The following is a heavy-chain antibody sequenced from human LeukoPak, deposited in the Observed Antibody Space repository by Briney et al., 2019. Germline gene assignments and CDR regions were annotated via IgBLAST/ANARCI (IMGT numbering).Heavy chain of an antibody. CDR1: GGSISSSSYY. CDR3: ARSLYSSSWPYYFDY. CDR2: IYYSGST. V-gene: IGHV4-39*07. J-gene: IGHJ4*02. Sequence: PSETLSLTCTVSGGSISSSSYYWGWIRQPPGKGLEWIGSIYYSGSTYYNPSLKSRVTISVDTSKNQFSLKLSSVTAADTAVYYCARSLYSSSWPYYFDYWGQGTLVTASS. D-gene: IGHD6-13*01.